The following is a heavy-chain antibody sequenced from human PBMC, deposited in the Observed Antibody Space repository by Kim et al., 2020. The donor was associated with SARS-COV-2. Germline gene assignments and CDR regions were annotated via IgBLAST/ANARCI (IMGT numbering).Heavy chain of an antibody. Sequence: TYYWDYVEGLFTITRDNAKNAVYLQMNSLRAEDTAVYYCVRDRGSLGMDVWGQGTTVTVSS. CDR3: VRDRGSLGMDV. J-gene: IGHJ6*02. CDR2: T. D-gene: IGHD5-12*01. V-gene: IGHV3-7*01.